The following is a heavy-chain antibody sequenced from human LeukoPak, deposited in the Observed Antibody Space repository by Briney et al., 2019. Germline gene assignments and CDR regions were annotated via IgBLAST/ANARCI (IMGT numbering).Heavy chain of an antibody. V-gene: IGHV3-30*04. CDR2: ISYDGSNK. Sequence: GGSLRLSCAASGFTFSSYAMHWVRQAPGKGLKWVAVISYDGSNKYYADSVKGRFTISRDNSKNTLYLQMNSLRAKDTAVYYCARGVRYFDYWGQGTLVTVSS. J-gene: IGHJ4*02. CDR3: ARGVRYFDY. CDR1: GFTFSSYA. D-gene: IGHD3-9*01.